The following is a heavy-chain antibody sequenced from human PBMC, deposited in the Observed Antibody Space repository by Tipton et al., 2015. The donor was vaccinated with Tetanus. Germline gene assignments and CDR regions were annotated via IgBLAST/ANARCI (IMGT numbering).Heavy chain of an antibody. CDR3: ARSGYYSRAYYHYRMDV. CDR2: VYYSGST. V-gene: IGHV4-59*12. Sequence: TLSLTCNVSGGSINNYYWSWIRQPPGKGLEWIGYVYYSGSTNYNPSLKSRVTISVDTSKNQFSLNLSSVTAADTAVYYCARSGYYSRAYYHYRMDVWGQGTTVSVSS. CDR1: GGSINNYY. D-gene: IGHD3-9*01. J-gene: IGHJ6*02.